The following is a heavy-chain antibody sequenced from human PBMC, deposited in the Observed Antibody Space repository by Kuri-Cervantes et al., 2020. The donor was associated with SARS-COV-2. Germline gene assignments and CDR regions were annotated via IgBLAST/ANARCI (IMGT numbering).Heavy chain of an antibody. CDR3: ARLGSSSWYDYYYMDV. CDR2: ISGSGGST. CDR1: GFTFSSYA. D-gene: IGHD6-13*01. V-gene: IGHV3-23*01. J-gene: IGHJ6*03. Sequence: GGSLRLSCAASGFTFSSYAMSWVRQAPGKGLEWVSAISGSGGSTYYADSVKGRFTISRDNSKNTLYLQMNSLRAEDTAVYYCARLGSSSWYDYYYMDVWGKGTTVTVSS.